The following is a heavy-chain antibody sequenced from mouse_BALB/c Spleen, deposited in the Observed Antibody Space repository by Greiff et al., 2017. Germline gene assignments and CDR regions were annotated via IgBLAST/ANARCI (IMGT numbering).Heavy chain of an antibody. J-gene: IGHJ2*01. Sequence: VQLQESGAELVRPGTSVKISCKASGYTFTNYWLGWVKQRPGHGLEWIGDIYPGGGYTNYNEKFKGKATLTADTSSSTAYMQLSSLTSEDSAVYFCARYPYYGKSYFDYWGQGTTLTVSS. CDR2: IYPGGGYT. D-gene: IGHD2-1*01. V-gene: IGHV1-63*02. CDR3: ARYPYYGKSYFDY. CDR1: GYTFTNYW.